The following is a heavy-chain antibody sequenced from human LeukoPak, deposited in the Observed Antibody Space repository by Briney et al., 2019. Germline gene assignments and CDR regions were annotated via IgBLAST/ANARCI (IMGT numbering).Heavy chain of an antibody. CDR2: INHSGST. Sequence: PSETLSLTCAVYGGSFSSYYWSWIRQPPGKGLEWIGEINHSGSTNYNPSLKSRVTISVDTSKNQFSLKLSSVTAADTAVYYCARAVQEYYYDSSGYYYRKNYYYYMDVWGKGTTVTVSS. D-gene: IGHD3-22*01. CDR1: GGSFSSYY. CDR3: ARAVQEYYYDSSGYYYRKNYYYYMDV. V-gene: IGHV4-34*01. J-gene: IGHJ6*03.